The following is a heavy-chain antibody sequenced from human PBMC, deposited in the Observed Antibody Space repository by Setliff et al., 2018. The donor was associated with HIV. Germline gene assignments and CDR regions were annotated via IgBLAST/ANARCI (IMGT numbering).Heavy chain of an antibody. CDR1: GDTFSSYS. D-gene: IGHD3-22*01. CDR3: ARGRRSDYYDSDGYLYYYFDL. V-gene: IGHV1-69*05. Sequence: KVSCKTSGDTFSSYSVSWVRQAPGQGLQWMGGIIPFFGTTNYAQKFQDRVRITTDEAAPAAPATTVYMELSSLRSDDTAVYYCARGRRSDYYDSDGYLYYYFDLWGRGTLVTVSS. J-gene: IGHJ2*01. CDR2: IIPFFGTT.